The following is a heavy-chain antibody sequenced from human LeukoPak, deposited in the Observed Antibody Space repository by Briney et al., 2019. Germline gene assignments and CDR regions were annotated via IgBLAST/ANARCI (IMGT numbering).Heavy chain of an antibody. V-gene: IGHV4-59*01. J-gene: IGHJ6*02. D-gene: IGHD5-18*01. CDR3: ASRAVDTAMVPYYYGMDV. CDR1: GGSISSYY. Sequence: SEPLSLTCTVSGGSISSYYWSWIRQPPGKGLEWIGYIYYSGSTNYNPSLKSRVTISVDTSKNQFSLKPSSVTAADTAVYYCASRAVDTAMVPYYYGMDVWGQGTTVTVSS. CDR2: IYYSGST.